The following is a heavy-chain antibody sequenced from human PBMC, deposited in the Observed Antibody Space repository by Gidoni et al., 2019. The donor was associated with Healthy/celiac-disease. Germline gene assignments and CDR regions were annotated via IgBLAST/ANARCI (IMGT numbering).Heavy chain of an antibody. J-gene: IGHJ4*02. D-gene: IGHD5-12*01. CDR3: AGAPRDGYNPDY. V-gene: IGHV4-59*01. Sequence: QVQLQESGPGLVKPSETLSLTCSVSGGSISSYYWSWIRQPPGKGLEWIGYIYYSGSTNYNPSLKSRVTISVDTSKNQFSLKLSSVTAADTAVYYCAGAPRDGYNPDYWGQGTLVTVSS. CDR1: GGSISSYY. CDR2: IYYSGST.